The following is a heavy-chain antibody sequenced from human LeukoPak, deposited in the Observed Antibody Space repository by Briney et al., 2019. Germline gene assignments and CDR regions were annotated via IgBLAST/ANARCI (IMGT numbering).Heavy chain of an antibody. J-gene: IGHJ4*02. Sequence: SETLSLTCTVSGGSIRSSYYYWGWIRQPPGKGLEWIGSIYYSGSTYYNPSLKSRVTISVDTSKNQFSLKLSSVTAADTAVYFCAREDGYCSGGNCYSYFDSWGQGTLVTVSS. D-gene: IGHD2-15*01. V-gene: IGHV4-39*02. CDR3: AREDGYCSGGNCYSYFDS. CDR2: IYYSGST. CDR1: GGSIRSSYYY.